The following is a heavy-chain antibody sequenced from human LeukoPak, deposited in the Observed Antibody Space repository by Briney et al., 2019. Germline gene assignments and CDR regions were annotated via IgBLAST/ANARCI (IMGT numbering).Heavy chain of an antibody. D-gene: IGHD2-15*01. V-gene: IGHV3-7*01. CDR3: ARDSSYCSGGSCYSIWSDY. CDR1: GFTFSSYW. CDR2: IKQDGSEK. Sequence: PGGSLRLSCAASGFTFSSYWMSWDRQAPGKGLEWVANIKQDGSEKYYVDSVKGRFTISRDNAKNSLYLQMNSLRAEDTAVYYCARDSSYCSGGSCYSIWSDYWGQGTLVTVSS. J-gene: IGHJ4*02.